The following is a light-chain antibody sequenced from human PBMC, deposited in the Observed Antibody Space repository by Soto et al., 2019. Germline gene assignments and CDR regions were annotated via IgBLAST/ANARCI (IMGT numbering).Light chain of an antibody. CDR3: QQLNSNPYT. V-gene: IGKV1-9*01. Sequence: IQLTQSPSSLSASVGDRVTITCLASQCISSYLAWYQQKPGKAPKLLIYAASTLQSGVPSRFSGSVSGTDFTLTISSLQPEDFATYFCQQLNSNPYTLGQGTKLEIK. J-gene: IGKJ2*01. CDR1: QCISSY. CDR2: AAS.